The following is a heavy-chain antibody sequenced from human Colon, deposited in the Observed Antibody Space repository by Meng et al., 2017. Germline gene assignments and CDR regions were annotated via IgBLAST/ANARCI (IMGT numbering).Heavy chain of an antibody. CDR2: INDSGST. CDR3: ARGEVYDF. V-gene: IGHV4-34*01. J-gene: IGHJ4*02. D-gene: IGHD2-8*01. Sequence: QVQLQQWGAGLLKPSETLSLTCAGYGGSFRGHYWTWIRQPPGKGLEWIGEINDSGSTNYNPSLKSRVTISADTSKNQFSLKLNSVTAADTAVYYCARGEVYDFWGQGTLVTVSS. CDR1: GGSFRGHY.